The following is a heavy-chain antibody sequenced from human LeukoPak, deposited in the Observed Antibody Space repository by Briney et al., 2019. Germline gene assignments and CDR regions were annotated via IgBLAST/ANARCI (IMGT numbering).Heavy chain of an antibody. CDR3: ARFRGSGWYSFDL. CDR1: GGTFSNYA. V-gene: IGHV1-2*02. D-gene: IGHD6-19*01. Sequence: GSSVKVSCKASGGTFSNYAISWVRQAPGQGLEWMGWINPTSFGTKYEQKFQGRVTMTRDTSISTDYMELSDLRSDDTAVYYCARFRGSGWYSFDLWGQGTLVTVSS. J-gene: IGHJ5*02. CDR2: INPTSFGT.